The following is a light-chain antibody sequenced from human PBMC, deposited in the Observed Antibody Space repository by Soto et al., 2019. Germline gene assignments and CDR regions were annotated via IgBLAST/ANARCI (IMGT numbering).Light chain of an antibody. V-gene: IGKV1-5*03. J-gene: IGKJ2*01. Sequence: DIQMTQSPSTLSASVGDRVTITCRASQSVSSWLAWYQQKPGKAPKLLIYKASSLHDRVPSRFSGSGFETQFPLTLDSLQPDDFATYYCQQYDSFSYTFGQGTKLEI. CDR3: QQYDSFSYT. CDR1: QSVSSW. CDR2: KAS.